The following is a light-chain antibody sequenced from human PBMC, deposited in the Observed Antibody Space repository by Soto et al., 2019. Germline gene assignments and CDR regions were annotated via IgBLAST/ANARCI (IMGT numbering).Light chain of an antibody. J-gene: IGKJ5*01. CDR2: AAS. CDR3: QQSYDTPPVT. CDR1: QSISYY. V-gene: IGKV1-39*01. Sequence: DIQLTQSPSSLSASVGDRVNITCRASQSISYYLNWYQQEPGKAPKLLIYAASSLLSGVPSRFSGSGTGADFTLTISGLQPEDFAIYYCQQSYDTPPVTFGQGTRLEIK.